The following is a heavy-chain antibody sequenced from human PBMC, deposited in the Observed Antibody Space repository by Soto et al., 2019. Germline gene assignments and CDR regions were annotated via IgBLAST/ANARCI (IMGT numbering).Heavy chain of an antibody. CDR1: GFTVSSKY. D-gene: IGHD2-21*02. CDR2: IYSDGST. V-gene: IGHV3-53*01. Sequence: EVQLVESGGGLIQPGGSLRLSCAASGFTVSSKYMTWVRQAAGKGLEWVSVIYSDGSTYYADSVKGRFTISRVNSKNTLYLQMNSLRVEDTAVYYCASAAVTAPDYWGQGTLVTVSS. J-gene: IGHJ4*02. CDR3: ASAAVTAPDY.